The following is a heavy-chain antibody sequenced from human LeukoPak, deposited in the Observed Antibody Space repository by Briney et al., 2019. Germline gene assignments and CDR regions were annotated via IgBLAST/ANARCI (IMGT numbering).Heavy chain of an antibody. CDR3: ARRPDGFDI. CDR1: GGSFTYYH. Sequence: PSETLSLICTVYGGSFTYYHWSWIRQPPGKGLEWIGDINHSGSTNYNPALKSRVTISLETSKNQFSLELNSVTAADTAVYYCARRPDGFDIWGQGTMVTVSS. J-gene: IGHJ3*02. V-gene: IGHV4-34*01. CDR2: INHSGST.